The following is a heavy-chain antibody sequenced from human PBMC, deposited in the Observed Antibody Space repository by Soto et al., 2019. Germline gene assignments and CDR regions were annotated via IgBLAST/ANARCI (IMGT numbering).Heavy chain of an antibody. Sequence: QVQLVESGGGVVQPGRSLRLSRAASGFTFSSYAMHWVRQAPGKGLEWVAVISYDGSNKYYADSVKGRFTISRDNSXNXXYLQMNSLGAEDTAVYYCARGCSSTSCYYYYGMDVWGQGTTVTVSS. J-gene: IGHJ6*02. CDR3: ARGCSSTSCYYYYGMDV. CDR1: GFTFSSYA. D-gene: IGHD2-2*01. CDR2: ISYDGSNK. V-gene: IGHV3-30-3*01.